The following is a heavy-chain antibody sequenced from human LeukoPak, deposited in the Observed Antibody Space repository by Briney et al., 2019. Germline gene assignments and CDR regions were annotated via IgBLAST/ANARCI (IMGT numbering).Heavy chain of an antibody. D-gene: IGHD6-19*01. V-gene: IGHV3-30*18. CDR1: GFTFSSSA. CDR3: AKDQGIGWSDFDY. Sequence: GGSLRLSCAASGFTFSSSAMHWVRQAPGKGLEWVAVISVYESNKYYADSVKGRFTLSRDNSKNTLYLQMNSLRTEDTAVYYCAKDQGIGWSDFDYWGQGTLVTVSS. CDR2: ISVYESNK. J-gene: IGHJ4*02.